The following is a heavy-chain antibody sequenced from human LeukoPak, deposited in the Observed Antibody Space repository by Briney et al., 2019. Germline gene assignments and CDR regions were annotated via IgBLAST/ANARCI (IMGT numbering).Heavy chain of an antibody. Sequence: TETLSLTCAVSGESFSGYFWTWTRQPPGKGLEWIGESNHFGSTDYNPSLKSRVTISVDTSKKQFSLNVRSVTDADTAVYFCARGRLQLWSFPLPYNHYAIDVWGQGTTVTVSS. J-gene: IGHJ6*02. CDR3: ARGRLQLWSFPLPYNHYAIDV. V-gene: IGHV4-34*01. D-gene: IGHD5-18*01. CDR2: SNHFGST. CDR1: GESFSGYF.